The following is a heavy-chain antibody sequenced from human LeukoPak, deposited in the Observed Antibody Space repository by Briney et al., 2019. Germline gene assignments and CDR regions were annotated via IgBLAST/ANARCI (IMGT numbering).Heavy chain of an antibody. CDR3: ARDQGGIAARPYFDY. D-gene: IGHD6-6*01. V-gene: IGHV3-30-3*01. CDR1: GFTFSSYA. Sequence: PGGSLRLSCAASGFTFSSYAMHWVRQAPGKGLEWVAVISYDGSNKYYADSVKGRFTISRDNSKNTLYLQMNSLRAEDTAVYYCARDQGGIAARPYFDYWGQGTLVTVSS. J-gene: IGHJ4*02. CDR2: ISYDGSNK.